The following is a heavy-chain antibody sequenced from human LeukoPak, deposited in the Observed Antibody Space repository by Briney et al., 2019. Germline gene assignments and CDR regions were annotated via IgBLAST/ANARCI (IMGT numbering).Heavy chain of an antibody. D-gene: IGHD6-19*01. CDR3: VRDGVAVALDY. Sequence: SETLSLTCTVSGGSINSGDYYWNWIRQPPGKGLEWIGYISYSGSTYSNPSLKSRVTISVDTSKNQFSLKLSSVTAADTAVYYCVRDGVAVALDYWGQGTLVTVSS. J-gene: IGHJ4*02. CDR2: ISYSGST. V-gene: IGHV4-30-4*01. CDR1: GGSINSGDYY.